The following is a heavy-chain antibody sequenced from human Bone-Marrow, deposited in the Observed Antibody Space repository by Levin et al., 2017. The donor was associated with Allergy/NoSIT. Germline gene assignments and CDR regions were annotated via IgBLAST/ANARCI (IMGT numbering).Heavy chain of an antibody. CDR2: ISGSGDST. CDR1: GFTFNNYA. Sequence: GESLKISCAASGFTFNNYAMTWVRQAPGKGLEWVSSISGSGDSTYYADSVKGRFTISRDNSKNTLYLQMNSLRAEDTAVFYCAKDHAGTSSFYYMDVWGRGTTVTVSS. CDR3: AKDHAGTSSFYYMDV. V-gene: IGHV3-23*01. D-gene: IGHD1-7*01. J-gene: IGHJ6*03.